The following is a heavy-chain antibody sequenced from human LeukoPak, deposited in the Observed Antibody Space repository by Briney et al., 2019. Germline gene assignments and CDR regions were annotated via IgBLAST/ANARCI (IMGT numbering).Heavy chain of an antibody. CDR1: GGSISSYY. D-gene: IGHD3-10*01. Sequence: SETLSLTCTVSGGSISSYYWCWIRQPPGKGLEWIGYIYYSGSSNYNPSLKSRFTISVDTSKTQFSLKLSSVTAADTAVYYCARDLRYYYGSGSPENWFDPWGQGTLVTVSS. V-gene: IGHV4-59*01. CDR2: IYYSGSS. CDR3: ARDLRYYYGSGSPENWFDP. J-gene: IGHJ5*02.